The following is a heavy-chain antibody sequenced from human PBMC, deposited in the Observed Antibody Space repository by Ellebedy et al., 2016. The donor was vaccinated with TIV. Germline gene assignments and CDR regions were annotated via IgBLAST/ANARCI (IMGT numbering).Heavy chain of an antibody. D-gene: IGHD1-26*01. CDR1: GFTFNSYA. V-gene: IGHV3-23*01. Sequence: PGGSLRLSCAASGFTFNSYAISWVRQAPGKGLQWVSAISGSGGRTYYADSSVRGRFTISRDNSKSTLYLQLNGLAVEDTAIYYCAKQPAVGSYYYFDFWGQGTLVTVSS. CDR2: ISGSGGRT. J-gene: IGHJ4*02. CDR3: AKQPAVGSYYYFDF.